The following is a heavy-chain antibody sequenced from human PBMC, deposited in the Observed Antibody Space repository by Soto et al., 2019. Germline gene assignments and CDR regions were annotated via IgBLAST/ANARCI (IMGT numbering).Heavy chain of an antibody. CDR1: GASISSYY. CDR2: MHHTQGT. J-gene: IGHJ5*02. V-gene: IGHV4-59*01. Sequence: SEPLSLTCSVSGASISSYYWTWIRQPPGGGLEWIGYMHHTQGTNDNPSLRGRVHMSIDTSMNQFSLRLTSVTAADTAVYYCARVPFVGYFDWLDPWGHGSVVTVS. CDR3: ARVPFVGYFDWLDP. D-gene: IGHD3-9*01.